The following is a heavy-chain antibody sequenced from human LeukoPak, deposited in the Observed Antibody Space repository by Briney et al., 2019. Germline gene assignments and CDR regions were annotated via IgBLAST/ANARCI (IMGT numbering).Heavy chain of an antibody. CDR1: AGSISSYY. V-gene: IGHV4-59*08. CDR3: ARNVYYFDY. Sequence: PSETLCLTCTASAGSISSYYWSWIRQPPGKGLEWVWYIYYSGSTNYNPSLQSRVTISVDTSKNQSSLKLSSVTAADTAVYYCARNVYYFDYWGQGTLVTVSS. J-gene: IGHJ4*02. CDR2: IYYSGST.